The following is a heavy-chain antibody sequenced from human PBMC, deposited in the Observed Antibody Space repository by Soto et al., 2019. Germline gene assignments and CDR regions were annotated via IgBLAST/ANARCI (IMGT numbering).Heavy chain of an antibody. CDR2: IYYSGST. CDR1: GGSISSGDYY. CDR3: VRGDPGACSSTSCSDAFDL. Sequence: QVQLQESGPGLVKPSQTLSLTCTVSGGSISSGDYYWNWIRQPPGKGLAWIGSIYYSGSTYYSPPLKVQVTISVGTSKNQSSLKLSSVTAADTAVYYCVRGDPGACSSTSCSDAFDLWGRGTMVAVSS. J-gene: IGHJ3*01. V-gene: IGHV4-30-4*01. D-gene: IGHD2-2*01.